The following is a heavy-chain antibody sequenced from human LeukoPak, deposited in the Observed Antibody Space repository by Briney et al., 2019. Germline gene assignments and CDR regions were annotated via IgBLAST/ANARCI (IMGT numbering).Heavy chain of an antibody. Sequence: SETLSLTCTGSGGSISSYYWSWIRQPAGKGLEWIGRIYTSGSTNYNPSLKSRVTMSVDTSKNQFSLKLSSVTAADTAVYYCARGSSSGPDYYYGMDVWGQGTTVTVSS. CDR1: GGSISSYY. V-gene: IGHV4-4*07. D-gene: IGHD6-19*01. J-gene: IGHJ6*02. CDR3: ARGSSSGPDYYYGMDV. CDR2: IYTSGST.